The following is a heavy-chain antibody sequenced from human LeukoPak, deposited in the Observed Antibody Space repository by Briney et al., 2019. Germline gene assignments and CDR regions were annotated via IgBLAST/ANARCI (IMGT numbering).Heavy chain of an antibody. CDR3: ARIQIVVVIAGHYFDS. Sequence: SETLSLTCTVSGGSISSNSYYWGWIRQPPGKGLEWIGSIYYSGSTYYNPSLKSRVTISVDTSKSQCSLRLSSVTAADTAVYYCARIQIVVVIAGHYFDSWGQGTLVTVSS. V-gene: IGHV4-39*01. CDR2: IYYSGST. CDR1: GGSISSNSYY. D-gene: IGHD3-22*01. J-gene: IGHJ4*02.